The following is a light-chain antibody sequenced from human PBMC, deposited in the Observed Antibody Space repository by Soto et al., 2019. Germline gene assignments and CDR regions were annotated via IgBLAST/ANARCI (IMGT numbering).Light chain of an antibody. CDR2: DAS. Sequence: DIVMPPSPATLSFSPGERSTLSCITSLSVSVYLDWYQQKPGQAPRLLISDASNRATGIPARFSGSGSGTDFTLTIRSLEPEDFAVYYCHQRQYWPPITFGQGTRREIK. V-gene: IGKV3-11*01. CDR3: HQRQYWPPIT. CDR1: LSVSVY. J-gene: IGKJ5*01.